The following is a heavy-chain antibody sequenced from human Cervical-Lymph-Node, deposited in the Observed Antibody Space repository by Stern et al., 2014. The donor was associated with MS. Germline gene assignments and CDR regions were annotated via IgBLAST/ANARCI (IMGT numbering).Heavy chain of an antibody. CDR1: GFTFSSYS. J-gene: IGHJ4*02. CDR2: ISSSSSTI. CDR3: ASGLSLRYSSGWYY. Sequence: EVQLVESGGGLVQPGGSLRLSCAASGFTFSSYSMNWVRQAPGKGLEWGSYISSSSSTIYYADSVKGRFTISRDNAKNSLYLQMNSLRAEDTAVYYCASGLSLRYSSGWYYWGQGTLVTVSS. V-gene: IGHV3-48*01. D-gene: IGHD6-19*01.